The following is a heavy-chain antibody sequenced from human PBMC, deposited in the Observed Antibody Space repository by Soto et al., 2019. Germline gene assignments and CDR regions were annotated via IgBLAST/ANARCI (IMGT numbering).Heavy chain of an antibody. CDR3: ARGWELGYDY. CDR1: GGTFSSYA. Sequence: QVQLVQSGAEVKKPGSSVQVSCKASGGTFSSYAISWVRQAPGPGLEWMGGIIPIFGTANYAQKFQGRVKITADEYTRTAYMELSILSSEDTDVYSCARGWELGYDYRCQGTMVTVSS. CDR2: IIPIFGTA. V-gene: IGHV1-69*01. J-gene: IGHJ4*02. D-gene: IGHD1-26*01.